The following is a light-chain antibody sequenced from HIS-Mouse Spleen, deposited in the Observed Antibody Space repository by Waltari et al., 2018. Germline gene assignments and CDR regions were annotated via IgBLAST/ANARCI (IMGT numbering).Light chain of an antibody. CDR2: EDS. J-gene: IGLJ2*01. CDR3: YSTDSSGNHRV. CDR1: ALPKKY. Sequence: SYELTQPPSVSVSPGQTARITCSGDALPKKYAYWYQQKSGQAPGLVIYEDSKRPSGIPARFSSSSSGTMATLTISGAQVEDEADYYCYSTDSSGNHRVFGGGTKLTVL. V-gene: IGLV3-10*01.